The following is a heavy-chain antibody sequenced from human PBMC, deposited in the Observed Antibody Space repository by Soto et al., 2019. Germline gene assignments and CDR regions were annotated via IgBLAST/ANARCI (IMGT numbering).Heavy chain of an antibody. V-gene: IGHV4-34*09. CDR1: GGSFSGYY. CDR3: AREVNLAATSDAFDV. Sequence: SETLSLTCAVYGGSFSGYYWSWIRQPPGKGLEWIGEINHSGSTNYNPSLKSRVTISVDTSKNQFSLRLSSVTAADTAMYYCAREVNLAATSDAFDVWGQGTMVIVSS. J-gene: IGHJ3*01. D-gene: IGHD2-15*01. CDR2: INHSGST.